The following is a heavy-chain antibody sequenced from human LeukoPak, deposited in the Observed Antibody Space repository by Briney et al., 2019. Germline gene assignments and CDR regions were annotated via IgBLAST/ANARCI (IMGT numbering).Heavy chain of an antibody. CDR2: ISSSSSTI. CDR1: GFTFSSYS. CDR3: ATYRQVLLPFES. Sequence: GGSLRLSCAASGFTFSSYSMNWVRQAPGKGLEWVSYISSSSSTIYYADSVKGRFTISRDNSKSTLSLQMNNLRAEDTAIYYCATYRQVLLPFESWGQGTLVTVSS. V-gene: IGHV3-48*01. J-gene: IGHJ4*02. D-gene: IGHD2-8*02.